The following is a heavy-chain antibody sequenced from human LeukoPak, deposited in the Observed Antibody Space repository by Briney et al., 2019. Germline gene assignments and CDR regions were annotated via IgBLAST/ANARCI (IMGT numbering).Heavy chain of an antibody. CDR1: GFTFSSYA. Sequence: GGSLRLSFSASGFTFSSYAMHWVHQAPGKGLEYVSTISSDGGSTYYADSVKGRFIISRDNSKKTLYLQMSSLRAEDTAAYYCVKDQWYSNGWYIFDYWGEGTLVTVSS. J-gene: IGHJ4*01. D-gene: IGHD6-19*01. V-gene: IGHV3-64D*08. CDR3: VKDQWYSNGWYIFDY. CDR2: ISSDGGST.